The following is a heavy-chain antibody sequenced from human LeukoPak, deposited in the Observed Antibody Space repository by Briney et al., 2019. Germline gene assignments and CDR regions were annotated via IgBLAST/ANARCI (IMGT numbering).Heavy chain of an antibody. D-gene: IGHD6-13*01. CDR3: ARDNSHSRIYSTRGNAFDI. CDR2: ISYDGSNK. Sequence: PGRSLRLSCAASGFTFSSYAMHWVRQAPGKGLEWVAVISYDGSNKYYADSVKGRFTISRDNSKNTLYLQMNSLRAEDTAVYYCARDNSHSRIYSTRGNAFDIWGQGTMVAVSS. V-gene: IGHV3-30-3*01. CDR1: GFTFSSYA. J-gene: IGHJ3*02.